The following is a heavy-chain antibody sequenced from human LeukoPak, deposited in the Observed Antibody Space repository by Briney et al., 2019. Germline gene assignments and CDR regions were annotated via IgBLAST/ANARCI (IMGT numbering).Heavy chain of an antibody. V-gene: IGHV3-23*01. D-gene: IGHD3/OR15-3a*01. CDR2: ISDSGGST. CDR3: AKRGVVIRVILVGFHKEAYYFES. Sequence: GGSLRLSCAVSGITLSNYGMSWVRQAPGKGLEWVAGISDSGGSTKYADSVKGRFTIARDNRKNTLYLQMNCLRAEDTAVYFCAKRGVVIRVILVGFHKEAYYFESWGQGALVTVSS. J-gene: IGHJ4*02. CDR1: GITLSNYG.